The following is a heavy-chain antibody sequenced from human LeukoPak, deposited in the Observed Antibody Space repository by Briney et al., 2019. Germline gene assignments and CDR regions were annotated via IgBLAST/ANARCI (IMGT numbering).Heavy chain of an antibody. CDR1: GFTFSSYW. D-gene: IGHD1-26*01. J-gene: IGHJ3*02. CDR3: AREDVGATGDAAFDI. Sequence: PGGSLRLSCAASGFTFSSYWMSWVRQAPGKGLEWVANIKQDGSEKYYVDSVKGRFTISRDNAKNSLYLQMNSLRAEDTAVYYCAREDVGATGDAAFDIWGQGTMVTVSS. V-gene: IGHV3-7*01. CDR2: IKQDGSEK.